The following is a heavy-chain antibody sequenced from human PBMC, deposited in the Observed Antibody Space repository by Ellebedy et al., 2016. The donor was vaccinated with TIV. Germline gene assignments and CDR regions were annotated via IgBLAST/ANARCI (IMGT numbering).Heavy chain of an antibody. V-gene: IGHV3-23*01. Sequence: GESLKISXAASGFTFGNDAMSWVRQGPGKGLEWASGISGGGVTTHYADSVRGRFTISRDNSKNTLYLQMNSLRAEDTAVYYCAKDFDYYGSGTYFHWGQGTLVTVSS. CDR2: ISGGGVTT. CDR3: AKDFDYYGSGTYFH. D-gene: IGHD3-10*01. J-gene: IGHJ4*02. CDR1: GFTFGNDA.